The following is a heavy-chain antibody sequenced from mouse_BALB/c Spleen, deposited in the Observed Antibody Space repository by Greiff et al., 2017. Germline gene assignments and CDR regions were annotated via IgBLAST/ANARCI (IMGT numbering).Heavy chain of an antibody. Sequence: QVQLKESGAELARPGASVKLSCKASGYTFTSYWMQWVKQRPGQGLEWIGAIYPGDGDTRYTQKFKGKATLTADKSSSTAYMQLSSLASEDSAVYYCARSTATDYWGQGTTLTVSS. D-gene: IGHD1-2*01. CDR2: IYPGDGDT. V-gene: IGHV1-87*01. CDR3: ARSTATDY. J-gene: IGHJ2*01. CDR1: GYTFTSYW.